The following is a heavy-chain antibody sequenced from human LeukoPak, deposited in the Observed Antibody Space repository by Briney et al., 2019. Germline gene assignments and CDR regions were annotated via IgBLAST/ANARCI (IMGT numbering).Heavy chain of an antibody. CDR1: GGSISSYY. CDR3: ARHSGSSSAFDI. CDR2: IYYSGST. D-gene: IGHD6-6*01. V-gene: IGHV4-59*08. Sequence: PSETLSLICTVSGGSISSYYWSWIRQPPGKGLEWIGYIYYSGSTNYNPSLKSRVTISVDTSKNQFSLKLSSVTAADTAVYYCARHSGSSSAFDIWGQGTMVTVSS. J-gene: IGHJ3*02.